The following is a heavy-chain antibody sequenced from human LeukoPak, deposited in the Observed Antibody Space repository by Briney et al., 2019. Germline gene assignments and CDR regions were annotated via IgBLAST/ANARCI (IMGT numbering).Heavy chain of an antibody. CDR2: INHRGST. CDR3: ARERDDFDRGYDY. D-gene: IGHD3-22*01. V-gene: IGHV4-34*01. J-gene: IGHJ4*02. Sequence: PSETLSLTCAVYGGSFSGYYWSWIRQPPGKGLEWIGEINHRGSTKYNTSLKSRVTISVDTSKNQFSLKLNSVTAADTAVYYCARERDDFDRGYDYWGQGTLVTVSS. CDR1: GGSFSGYY.